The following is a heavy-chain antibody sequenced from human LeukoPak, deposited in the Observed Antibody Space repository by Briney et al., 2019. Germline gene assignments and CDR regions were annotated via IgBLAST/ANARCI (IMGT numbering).Heavy chain of an antibody. V-gene: IGHV1-69*05. Sequence: SVKVSCKASGGTFSSYAISWVRQAPGQGLEWMGRIIPIFDTVNYAQKFQGRVTITTDESTSTAYMELSSLRSEDTAVYYCARSGLGRSRSGRMGGFVYWGQGTLVTVSS. D-gene: IGHD3-16*01. CDR3: ARSGLGRSRSGRMGGFVY. CDR2: IIPIFDTV. J-gene: IGHJ4*02. CDR1: GGTFSSYA.